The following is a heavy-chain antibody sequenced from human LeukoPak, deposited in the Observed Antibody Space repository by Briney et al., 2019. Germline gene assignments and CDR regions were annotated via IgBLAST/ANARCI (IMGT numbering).Heavy chain of an antibody. D-gene: IGHD6-19*01. V-gene: IGHV3-48*04. J-gene: IGHJ4*02. CDR3: ARALYNRGWYPDYFDS. Sequence: GGSLRLSCAASGFTFSSYSMNWVRQAPGKGLEWVSYISSSSSTIYYADSVKGRFTISRDNAKNSLYLQMNSLRAEDTAIYYCARALYNRGWYPDYFDSWGQGTLVTVSA. CDR1: GFTFSSYS. CDR2: ISSSSSTI.